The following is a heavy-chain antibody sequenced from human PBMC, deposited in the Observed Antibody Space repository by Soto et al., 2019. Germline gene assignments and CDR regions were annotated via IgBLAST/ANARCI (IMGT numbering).Heavy chain of an antibody. D-gene: IGHD1-26*01. CDR2: IGVYNGKT. V-gene: IGHV1-18*01. J-gene: IGHJ4*02. Sequence: GASVKVSCKPSGYMFSSYGISWVRQAPGQGLEWMGWIGVYNGKTDYAQKLQDRVIMTTDTVTSTAHMELRSLRSDDTDVYYCAAGLSGSKTLDYWGQGTLVTVSS. CDR1: GYMFSSYG. CDR3: AAGLSGSKTLDY.